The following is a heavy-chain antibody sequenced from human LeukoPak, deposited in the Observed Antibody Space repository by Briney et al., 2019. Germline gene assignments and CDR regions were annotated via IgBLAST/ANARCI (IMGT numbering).Heavy chain of an antibody. J-gene: IGHJ4*02. V-gene: IGHV3-23*01. CDR3: AKGSGRLVAAADNLDH. D-gene: IGHD6-13*01. Sequence: GGSLRLSCAASGFTFSSYAMSWVRQAPGKGLEWVSAISGSGGSTYYADSVKGRFTISRDNSKNPLDLQMNNLRAEDTAVYYCAKGSGRLVAAADNLDHWGQGTLVTASS. CDR2: ISGSGGST. CDR1: GFTFSSYA.